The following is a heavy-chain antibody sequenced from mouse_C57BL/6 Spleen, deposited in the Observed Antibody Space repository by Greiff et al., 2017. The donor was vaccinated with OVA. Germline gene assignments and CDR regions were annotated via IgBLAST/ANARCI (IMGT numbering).Heavy chain of an antibody. CDR3: ARSYDSRDYAMDY. Sequence: QVQLQQPGAELVKPGASVKMSCKASGYTFTSYWITWVKQRPGQGLEWIGDIYPGSGSTNYNEKFKSKATLTVDTSSSTAYMQLSSLTSEDSAVYYCARSYDSRDYAMDYWGQGTSVTVSS. J-gene: IGHJ4*01. V-gene: IGHV1-55*01. CDR1: GYTFTSYW. CDR2: IYPGSGST. D-gene: IGHD2-4*01.